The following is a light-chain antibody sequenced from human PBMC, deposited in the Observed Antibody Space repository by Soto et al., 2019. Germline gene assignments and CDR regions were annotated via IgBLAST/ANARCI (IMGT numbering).Light chain of an antibody. CDR3: QSYDSSLSGYV. J-gene: IGLJ1*01. Sequence: QAVVTQPPSVSGAPGQRVTISCTGSSSNIGAGYDVHWYQQLPGTAPKLLIYGNSNRPSGVPDRFSGSKSGTSASLAITGLHAEDEADYYCQSYDSSLSGYVFGTGPKLTVL. V-gene: IGLV1-40*01. CDR1: SSNIGAGYD. CDR2: GNS.